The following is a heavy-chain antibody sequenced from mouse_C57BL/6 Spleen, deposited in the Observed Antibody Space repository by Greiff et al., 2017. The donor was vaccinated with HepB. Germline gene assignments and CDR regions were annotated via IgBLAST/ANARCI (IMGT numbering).Heavy chain of an antibody. CDR1: GFTFSSYA. J-gene: IGHJ1*03. CDR3: ARDLDGYYGDLYWYFDV. D-gene: IGHD2-3*01. CDR2: ISDGGSYT. V-gene: IGHV5-4*01. Sequence: EVKVEESGGGLVKPGGSLKLSCAASGFTFSSYAMSWVRQTPEKRLEWVATISDGGSYTYYPDNVKGRFTISRDNAKNNLYLQMSHLKSEDTAMYYCARDLDGYYGDLYWYFDVWGTGTTVTVSS.